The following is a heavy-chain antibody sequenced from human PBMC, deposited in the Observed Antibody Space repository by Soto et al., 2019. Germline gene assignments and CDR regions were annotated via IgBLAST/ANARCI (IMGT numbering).Heavy chain of an antibody. J-gene: IGHJ5*02. CDR1: GGTFSSYA. CDR3: ARTVDIAVAGTNWFDP. CDR2: IIPIFGTA. D-gene: IGHD6-19*01. V-gene: IGHV1-69*12. Sequence: QVQLVQSGAEVKKPGSSVKVSCKASGGTFSSYAISWVRQAPGQGLEWMGGIIPIFGTANYAQKFQGRVTIPADESTSTAYMELSSLRSEDTAVYYCARTVDIAVAGTNWFDPWGQGTLVTVSS.